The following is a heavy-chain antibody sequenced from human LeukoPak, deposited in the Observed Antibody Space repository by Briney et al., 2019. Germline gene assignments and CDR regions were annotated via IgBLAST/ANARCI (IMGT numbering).Heavy chain of an antibody. CDR3: ARDGPYCSSTSCYYYDYYYGMDV. Sequence: ASVKVSCKASGYTFTSYAMHWVRQAPGQRLEWMGWINAGNGNTKYSQKLQGRVTITRDTSASTAYMELSSLRSEDTAVYYCARDGPYCSSTSCYYYDYYYGMDVWGQGTTVTVSS. V-gene: IGHV1-3*01. J-gene: IGHJ6*02. CDR2: INAGNGNT. CDR1: GYTFTSYA. D-gene: IGHD2-2*01.